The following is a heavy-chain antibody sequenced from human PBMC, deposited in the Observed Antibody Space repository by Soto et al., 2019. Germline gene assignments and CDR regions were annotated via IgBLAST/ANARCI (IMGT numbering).Heavy chain of an antibody. D-gene: IGHD3-3*01. CDR3: ARGFPLWLDP. J-gene: IGHJ5*02. V-gene: IGHV1-3*05. Sequence: QVQLVQSGAEKKKPGASVKVSCKASGYTFTSYAIDWVRQAPGQRLEWMGWINAGNGNTKYSQKFQGRGTITRDTSASTAYMELSSLRSEDTAVYYCARGFPLWLDPWGQGTLVTVSS. CDR2: INAGNGNT. CDR1: GYTFTSYA.